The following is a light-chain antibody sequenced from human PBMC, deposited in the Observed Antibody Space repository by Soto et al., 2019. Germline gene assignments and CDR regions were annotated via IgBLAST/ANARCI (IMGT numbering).Light chain of an antibody. CDR3: SSYTTSYFYV. CDR2: GVK. J-gene: IGLJ1*01. Sequence: QSALTPPASVSGSPGQSITISCTGSGRDIGAYDYVSWYQQHPGKAPKLLIYGVKNRPSGVSYRFSASKSAFTASLTISGLQAEDEAHYYCSSYTTSYFYVFGPGTKATVL. CDR1: GRDIGAYDY. V-gene: IGLV2-14*01.